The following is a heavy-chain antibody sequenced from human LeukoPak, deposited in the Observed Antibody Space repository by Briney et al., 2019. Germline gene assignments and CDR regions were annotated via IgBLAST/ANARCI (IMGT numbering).Heavy chain of an antibody. D-gene: IGHD2-2*01. Sequence: KPSETLSLTCAVYGGSFSGYYWSWIRHPPGKGLEWIGEINHSGSTNYNPSLKSRVTISVDTSKNQFSLKLSSVTAADTAVYYCARESIGCSSTSCSRPPFDYWGQGTLVAVSS. V-gene: IGHV4-34*01. J-gene: IGHJ4*02. CDR3: ARESIGCSSTSCSRPPFDY. CDR1: GGSFSGYY. CDR2: INHSGST.